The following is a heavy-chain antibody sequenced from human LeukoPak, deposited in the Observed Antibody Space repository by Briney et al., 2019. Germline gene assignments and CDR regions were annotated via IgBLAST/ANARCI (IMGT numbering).Heavy chain of an antibody. CDR1: GFTFSRYW. D-gene: IGHD4-17*01. CDR3: ARGGSSDYAIDY. Sequence: GGSLRLSCAASGFTFSRYWMHWVRQAPGKGLMWVSRISPDGSTTLYADSVKGRFTISRDNAKNSLYLQMNSLRAEDTAVYYCARGGSSDYAIDYWGQGTLVTVSS. CDR2: ISPDGSTT. V-gene: IGHV3-74*03. J-gene: IGHJ4*02.